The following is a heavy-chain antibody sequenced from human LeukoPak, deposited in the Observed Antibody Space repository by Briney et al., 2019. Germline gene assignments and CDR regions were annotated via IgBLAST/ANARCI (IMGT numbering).Heavy chain of an antibody. CDR3: ARVYRSYYDFWSGSPSAFDI. J-gene: IGHJ3*02. CDR2: ISAYNGNT. D-gene: IGHD3-3*01. Sequence: ASVKVSCKASGYTFTSYGISWVRQAPGQGLEWMGWISAYNGNTNYAQKLQGRVTMTTDTSTSTAYMELRSLRSDDTAVYYCARVYRSYYDFWSGSPSAFDIWGQGTMVTVSS. V-gene: IGHV1-18*01. CDR1: GYTFTSYG.